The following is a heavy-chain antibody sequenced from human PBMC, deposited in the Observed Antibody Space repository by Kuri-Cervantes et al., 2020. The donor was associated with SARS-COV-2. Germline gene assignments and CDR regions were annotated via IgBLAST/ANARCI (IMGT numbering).Heavy chain of an antibody. V-gene: IGHV3-30*02. J-gene: IGHJ6*03. CDR2: VRSDGSNK. Sequence: GESLKISCAASGFTFSSYAMSWVRQAPGKGLEWVAFVRSDGSNKHYTDSVKGRFTISRDNSKNTLYLQMNSLRAEDTAVYYCARASGYDFWSGYNYYYYYMDVWGKGTTVTVSS. D-gene: IGHD3-3*01. CDR3: ARASGYDFWSGYNYYYYYMDV. CDR1: GFTFSSYA.